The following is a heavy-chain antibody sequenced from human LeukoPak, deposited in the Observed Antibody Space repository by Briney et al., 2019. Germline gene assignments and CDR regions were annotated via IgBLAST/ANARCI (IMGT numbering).Heavy chain of an antibody. J-gene: IGHJ4*02. CDR1: GFTFSSYS. V-gene: IGHV3-64D*06. D-gene: IGHD6-13*01. CDR2: ISSNGGST. CDR3: VRSHSSSWYRGFSDY. Sequence: GWSLRLSCAASGFTFSSYSMNWVRQAPGKGLEYVSAISSNGGSTYYADSVKGRFTISRDNSKNTLYLQMSSLRAEDTAVYYCVRSHSSSWYRGFSDYWGQGTLVTVSS.